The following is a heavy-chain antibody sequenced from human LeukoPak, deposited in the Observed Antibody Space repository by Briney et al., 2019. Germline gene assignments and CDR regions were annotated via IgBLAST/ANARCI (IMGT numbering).Heavy chain of an antibody. Sequence: SETLSLTCTVSGGSISNYYWSWIRQPPGKGLEWIGYVFYSGSTNYNPSLKSRVTISVDTSNNQFSLKLSSVTAADTAVYYCARFSISWSYFDYWGQGTLVTVPS. CDR1: GGSISNYY. D-gene: IGHD6-13*01. V-gene: IGHV4-59*01. CDR2: VFYSGST. CDR3: ARFSISWSYFDY. J-gene: IGHJ4*02.